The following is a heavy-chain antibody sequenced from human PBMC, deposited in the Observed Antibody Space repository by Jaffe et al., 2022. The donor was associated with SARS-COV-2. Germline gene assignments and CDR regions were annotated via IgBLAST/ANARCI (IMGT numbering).Heavy chain of an antibody. CDR1: GFSLTHHG. J-gene: IGHJ3*02. D-gene: IGHD6-13*01. Sequence: QVQLVESGGGVVQPGGSLRISCAASGFSLTHHGMHWVRQAPGKGLEWVAIIWHDGTNEYYADSVEGRFTISRDTSKKMVFLQMNSLRAEDTAMYYCARQIDAGAFDIWGRGTMVTVSS. CDR2: IWHDGTNE. CDR3: ARQIDAGAFDI. V-gene: IGHV3-33*01.